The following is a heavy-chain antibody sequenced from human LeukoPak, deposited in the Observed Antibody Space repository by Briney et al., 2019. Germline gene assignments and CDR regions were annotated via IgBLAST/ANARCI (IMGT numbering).Heavy chain of an antibody. CDR1: GFTFSSYA. V-gene: IGHV3-23*01. J-gene: IGHJ4*02. CDR2: VSGSGGST. D-gene: IGHD1-26*01. Sequence: GGSLRLSCAASGFTFSSYAMSWARQAPGEGLEWVSAVSGSGGSTYYADSVKGRFTISRDNSKNTLYLQMNSLRAEDTAVYSCAKDSRWEPYLGFFDYWGQGTLVTVSS. CDR3: AKDSRWEPYLGFFDY.